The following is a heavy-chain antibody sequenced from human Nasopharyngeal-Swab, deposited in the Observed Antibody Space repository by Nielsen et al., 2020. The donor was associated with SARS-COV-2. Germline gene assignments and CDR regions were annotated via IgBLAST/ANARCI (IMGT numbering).Heavy chain of an antibody. CDR2: IIPILGIA. V-gene: IGHV1-69*04. Sequence: SVKVSCKASGGTLPSYAISWVGQAPGQGLEWMGRIIPILGIANYAQKFQGRVTITADKSTSTAYMELSSLRSEDTAVYYCARVKPTDCSGGSCYSLPLGYWGQGTLVTVSS. CDR1: GGTLPSYA. CDR3: ARVKPTDCSGGSCYSLPLGY. D-gene: IGHD2-15*01. J-gene: IGHJ4*02.